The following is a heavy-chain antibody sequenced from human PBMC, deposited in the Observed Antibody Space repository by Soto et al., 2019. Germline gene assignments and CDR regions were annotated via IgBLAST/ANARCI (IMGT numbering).Heavy chain of an antibody. Sequence: QVQLVQSGAEVKKPGASVKVSCKASGYTFTSYGISWVRQAPGQGLEWRGWISAYNGNTTYAQKLQGRVTMTTDTPTSKASLALSRLRCDDTTVYYCAREVYGDYVLAYWGQGTLVTVSS. CDR1: GYTFTSYG. CDR2: ISAYNGNT. V-gene: IGHV1-18*01. J-gene: IGHJ4*02. D-gene: IGHD4-17*01. CDR3: AREVYGDYVLAY.